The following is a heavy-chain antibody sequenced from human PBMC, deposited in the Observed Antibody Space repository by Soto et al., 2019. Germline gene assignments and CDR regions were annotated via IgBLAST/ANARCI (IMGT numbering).Heavy chain of an antibody. V-gene: IGHV1-46*01. CDR1: GYTFTSYY. J-gene: IGHJ6*02. Sequence: ASVKVSCKASGYTFTSYYMHCVRQAPGQGLEWMGIINPSGGSTSYAQKFQGRVTMTRDTSTSTVYMELSSLRSEDTAVYYCARDLAFSSSRYYYYGMDVWGQGTTVTVSS. D-gene: IGHD6-13*01. CDR3: ARDLAFSSSRYYYYGMDV. CDR2: INPSGGST.